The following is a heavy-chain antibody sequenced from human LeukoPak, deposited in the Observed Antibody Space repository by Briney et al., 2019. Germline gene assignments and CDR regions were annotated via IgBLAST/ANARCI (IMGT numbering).Heavy chain of an antibody. Sequence: PGGSLRLSCAASGFTFSSYEMNWVRQAPGKGLEWVSYISSSGSTIYYADSVKGRFTISRDNAKNSLYLQMNSLRAEDTAVYYCARRSSSRTFDYWGQGTLVTVSS. CDR2: ISSSGSTI. J-gene: IGHJ4*02. CDR1: GFTFSSYE. V-gene: IGHV3-48*03. D-gene: IGHD6-6*01. CDR3: ARRSSSRTFDY.